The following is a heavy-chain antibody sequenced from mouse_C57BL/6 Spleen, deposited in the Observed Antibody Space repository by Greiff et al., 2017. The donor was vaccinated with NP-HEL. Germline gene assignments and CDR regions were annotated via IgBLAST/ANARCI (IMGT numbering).Heavy chain of an antibody. CDR1: GYTFTSYW. J-gene: IGHJ4*01. Sequence: VQLVESGAELVMPGASVKLSCKASGYTFTSYWMHWVKQRPGQGLEWIGEIDPSDSYTNYNQKFKGKSTLTVDKSSSTAYMQLSSLTSEDSAVYYCARGSYDGNAMDYWGQGTSVTVSS. CDR3: ARGSYDGNAMDY. CDR2: IDPSDSYT. V-gene: IGHV1-69*01. D-gene: IGHD2-3*01.